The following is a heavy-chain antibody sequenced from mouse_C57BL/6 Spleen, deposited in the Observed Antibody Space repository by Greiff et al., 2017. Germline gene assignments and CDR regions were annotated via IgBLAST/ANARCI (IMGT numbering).Heavy chain of an antibody. D-gene: IGHD1-1*01. CDR2: IDPETGGT. Sequence: QVQLHHSFSSLFMPWSSVTLSCKASGYTFTDYEMHWVKQTPVHGLEWIGAIDPETGGTAYNQKFKGKAILTADKSSSTAYMELRSLTSEDSAVYYCTRRDYGSSYWYFDVWGTGTTVTVSS. J-gene: IGHJ1*03. V-gene: IGHV1-15*01. CDR3: TRRDYGSSYWYFDV. CDR1: GYTFTDYE.